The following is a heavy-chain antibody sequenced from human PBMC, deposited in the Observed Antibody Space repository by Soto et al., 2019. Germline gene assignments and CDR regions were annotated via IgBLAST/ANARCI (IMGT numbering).Heavy chain of an antibody. CDR3: ASYNQGGYYGMDV. Sequence: ASVKVSCKVSGYTLTELSMHWVRQAPGKGLEWMGGFDPEDGETTYAQKFQGGVTMTRNTSISTAYMELSSLRSEDTAVYSCASYNQGGYYGMDVWGQGTTVTVSS. CDR1: GYTLTELS. CDR2: FDPEDGET. J-gene: IGHJ6*02. V-gene: IGHV1-24*01. D-gene: IGHD1-20*01.